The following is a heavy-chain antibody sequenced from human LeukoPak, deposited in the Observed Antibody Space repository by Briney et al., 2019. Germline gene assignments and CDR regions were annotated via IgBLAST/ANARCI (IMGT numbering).Heavy chain of an antibody. V-gene: IGHV3-11*05. CDR1: GFIFSDFY. Sequence: PGGSLRLSCAGSGFIFSDFYINWIRQSPGKGLEWLAYISPDGSYTTYGDSVKGRFVISRVNAKNSVSLQMNSLGVEDTAVYFCASDQVSGVFDYWGQGARVTVS. J-gene: IGHJ4*02. D-gene: IGHD5/OR15-5a*01. CDR2: ISPDGSYT. CDR3: ASDQVSGVFDY.